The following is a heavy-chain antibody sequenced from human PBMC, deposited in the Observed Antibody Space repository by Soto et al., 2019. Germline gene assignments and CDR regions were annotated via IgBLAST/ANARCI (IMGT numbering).Heavy chain of an antibody. CDR1: GDSISSSTYY. V-gene: IGHV4-39*01. J-gene: IGHJ4*02. CDR2: IYHTGTT. Sequence: LSLTCPVSGDSISSSTYYWGWIRQPPGKGLEWSGCIYHTGTTYYNPSLKSRVTISVDTSKNQFSLKLSSVTAADTAVYYCARPYFSSSSMFDYWGQGTLVTVYS. CDR3: ARPYFSSSSMFDY. D-gene: IGHD6-6*01.